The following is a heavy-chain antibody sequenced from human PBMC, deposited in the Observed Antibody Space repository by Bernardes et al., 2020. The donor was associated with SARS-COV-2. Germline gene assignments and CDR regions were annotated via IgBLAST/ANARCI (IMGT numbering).Heavy chain of an antibody. CDR3: ARVLPPYYDFWSGYYSYYYYGMDV. D-gene: IGHD3-3*01. CDR1: GYTFTSYD. V-gene: IGHV1-8*01. CDR2: MNPNSGNT. J-gene: IGHJ6*02. Sequence: ASVKVSCKASGYTFTSYDINWVRQATGQGLEWMGWMNPNSGNTGYAQKFQGRVTMTRNTSISTAYMELSSLRSEDTAVYYCARVLPPYYDFWSGYYSYYYYGMDVWGQGTTVTGSS.